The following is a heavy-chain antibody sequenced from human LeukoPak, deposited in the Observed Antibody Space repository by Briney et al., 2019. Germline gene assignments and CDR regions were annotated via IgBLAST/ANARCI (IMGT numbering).Heavy chain of an antibody. CDR2: ISSRGTTI. J-gene: IGHJ4*02. Sequence: GGSLRLSCAVSGFTFSSYEMNWVRQAPGKGLEWVSYISSRGTTIYYADSVKGRFTISRDNAKNSLYLQMNSLRAEDTAVYYCARDLMTTVTKALNYWGQGTLVTVSS. D-gene: IGHD4-17*01. CDR3: ARDLMTTVTKALNY. V-gene: IGHV3-48*03. CDR1: GFTFSSYE.